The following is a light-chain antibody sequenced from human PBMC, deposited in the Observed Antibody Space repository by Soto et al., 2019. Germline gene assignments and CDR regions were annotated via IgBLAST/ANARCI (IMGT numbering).Light chain of an antibody. Sequence: QSVLTQPPSVSAAPGQKVTISCSGSSSNIVNNYVSWYQQLPGTAPKLLIYENNKRPSGIPDRFSGSKSGTSATLGITGLQTGDEADYYCGTWDSSLSVWVFGGGTKLTVL. CDR3: GTWDSSLSVWV. CDR2: ENN. J-gene: IGLJ3*02. CDR1: SSNIVNNY. V-gene: IGLV1-51*02.